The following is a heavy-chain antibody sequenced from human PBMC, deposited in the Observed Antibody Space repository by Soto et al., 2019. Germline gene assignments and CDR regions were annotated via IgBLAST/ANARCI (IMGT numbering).Heavy chain of an antibody. V-gene: IGHV3-23*01. CDR2: ISGSGGNT. J-gene: IGHJ4*02. CDR1: EFTFNSYA. Sequence: GESLKISCTASEFTFNSYAMSWVRQAPGKGLEWVSAISGSGGNTYYADSVKGRFTISRDNSKNTLYLQMNSLRAEDTAIYYCAKGDMITFGGVLNYWGQGTLVTVSS. CDR3: AKGDMITFGGVLNY. D-gene: IGHD3-16*01.